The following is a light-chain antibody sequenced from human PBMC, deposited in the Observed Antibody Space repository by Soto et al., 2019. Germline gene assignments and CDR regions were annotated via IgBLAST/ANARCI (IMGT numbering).Light chain of an antibody. Sequence: EIVLTQSPGTLSLSPGERVTLSCWASQSVSGNYFARYQQKPGQTPRLLIYSASRRATGTPDRFSGSGSGTDFTLTISRLEPEDFAVYYCQQYSKSPYTFGQGTKLEIK. CDR2: SAS. CDR1: QSVSGNY. CDR3: QQYSKSPYT. V-gene: IGKV3-20*01. J-gene: IGKJ2*01.